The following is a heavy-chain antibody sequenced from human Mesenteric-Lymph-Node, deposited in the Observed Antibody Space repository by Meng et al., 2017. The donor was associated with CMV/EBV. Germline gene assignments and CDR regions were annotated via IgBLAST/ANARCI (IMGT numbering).Heavy chain of an antibody. CDR3: ARAPGQYGDHADY. CDR2: ISSSSSYI. D-gene: IGHD4-17*01. CDR1: GFTFYTYS. J-gene: IGHJ4*02. V-gene: IGHV3-21*01. Sequence: GESLKISCAASGFTFYTYSMNWVRQAPGKGLEWVSSISSSSSYIYYADSVKGRFTISRDNAKNSLYLQMNSLRAEDTAVFYCARAPGQYGDHADYWGQGTLVTVSS.